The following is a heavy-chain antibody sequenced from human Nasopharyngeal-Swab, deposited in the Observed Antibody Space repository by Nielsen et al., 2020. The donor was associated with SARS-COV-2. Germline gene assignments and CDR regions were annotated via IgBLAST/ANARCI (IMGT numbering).Heavy chain of an antibody. D-gene: IGHD4-11*01. Sequence: SVNVSCKASGGTFSSYAISWVRQAPGQGLEWMGGIIPIFGTANYAQKFQGRVTITADESTSTAYMELSSLRSEDTAVYYCARDLLTDDYSNYRDYYYCGMDVWGQGTTVTVSS. CDR1: GGTFSSYA. CDR2: IIPIFGTA. V-gene: IGHV1-69*13. J-gene: IGHJ6*02. CDR3: ARDLLTDDYSNYRDYYYCGMDV.